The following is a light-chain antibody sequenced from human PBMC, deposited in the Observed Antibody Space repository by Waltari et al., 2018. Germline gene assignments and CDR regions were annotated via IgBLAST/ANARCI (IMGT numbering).Light chain of an antibody. CDR1: SSDVGGYSY. CDR3: SSYAGSNNLGV. CDR2: EVY. V-gene: IGLV2-8*01. Sequence: QSALTQPPSASGSPGQSVTISCTGTSSDVGGYSYVSWYQHPPGKAPKLIIYEVYKRPSGVPDRFAGSKSGNTASLTVSGLQAEDEADYYGSSYAGSNNLGVLGTGTKVTVL. J-gene: IGLJ1*01.